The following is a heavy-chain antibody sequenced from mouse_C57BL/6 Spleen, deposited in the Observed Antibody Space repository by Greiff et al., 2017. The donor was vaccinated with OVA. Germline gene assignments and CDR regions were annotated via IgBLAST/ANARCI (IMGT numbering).Heavy chain of an antibody. J-gene: IGHJ2*01. CDR1: GYAFSSSW. D-gene: IGHD4-1*01. CDR2: IYPGDGDT. Sequence: QVQLQQSGPELVKPGASVKISCKASGYAFSSSWMNWVKQRPGKGLEWIGRIYPGDGDTNYNGKFKGKATLTADKSSSTAYMQLSSLTSEDSAVYYCARIWELGTLYDIDDWGQGTTLTVSS. V-gene: IGHV1-82*01. CDR3: ARIWELGTLYDIDD.